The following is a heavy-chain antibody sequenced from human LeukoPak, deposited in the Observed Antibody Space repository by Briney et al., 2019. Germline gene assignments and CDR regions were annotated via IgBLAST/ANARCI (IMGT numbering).Heavy chain of an antibody. CDR1: GGSISSYY. D-gene: IGHD4-23*01. CDR3: ARSMTTGVSDALDI. Sequence: PSETLSLTCTVSGGSISSYYWSWIRQPPGKGLEWIGYIYYSGNTNYNPSLKSRVTISIDTSKNQFSLKLSSVTAADTAVYYCARSMTTGVSDALDIWGQGTMVTVSS. CDR2: IYYSGNT. J-gene: IGHJ3*02. V-gene: IGHV4-59*01.